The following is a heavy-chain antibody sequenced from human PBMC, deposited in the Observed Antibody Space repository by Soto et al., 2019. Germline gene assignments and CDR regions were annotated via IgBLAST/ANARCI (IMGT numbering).Heavy chain of an antibody. V-gene: IGHV3-21*01. CDR3: ARSGGYYLDY. J-gene: IGHJ4*02. D-gene: IGHD3-3*01. CDR1: GFTFNTYT. CDR2: ISSSSSYI. Sequence: PGGSLRLSCAASGFTFNTYTINWVRQAPGKGLEWVSSISSSSSYINYADSVEGRFTISRDNAKNSLYLQMNSLRAEDTAVYYCARSGGYYLDYWGQGTLVTVSS.